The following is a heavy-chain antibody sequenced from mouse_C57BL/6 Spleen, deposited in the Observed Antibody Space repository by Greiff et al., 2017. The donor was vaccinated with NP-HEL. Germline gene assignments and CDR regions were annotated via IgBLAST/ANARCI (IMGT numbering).Heavy chain of an antibody. CDR3: ARITRDAMDY. D-gene: IGHD1-1*01. J-gene: IGHJ4*01. CDR2: IYPGDGDT. V-gene: IGHV1-82*01. Sequence: QVQLQQSGPELVKPGASVKISCKASGYAFSSSWMNWVKQRPGKGHEWIGRIYPGDGDTNYNGKFKGKATLTADKSSSTAYMQLSSLTSEDSAVYFCARITRDAMDYWGQGTSVTVSS. CDR1: GYAFSSSW.